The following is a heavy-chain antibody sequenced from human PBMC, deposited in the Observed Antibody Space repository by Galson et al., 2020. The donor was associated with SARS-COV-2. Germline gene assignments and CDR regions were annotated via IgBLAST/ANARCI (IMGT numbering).Heavy chain of an antibody. CDR2: ISSSSMYI. V-gene: IGHV3-21*01. Sequence: GGSLRLSCAASGFTFSTYTMNWVRQAPGKGLEWVSSISSSSMYIYYEDSVKGRFTISRDSAKNPLYLQMTSLRAEDTAVYYCAREEGGNSGGCFDLWGRGTLVTVSS. CDR3: AREEGGNSGGCFDL. CDR1: GFTFSTYT. J-gene: IGHJ2*01. D-gene: IGHD2-21*02.